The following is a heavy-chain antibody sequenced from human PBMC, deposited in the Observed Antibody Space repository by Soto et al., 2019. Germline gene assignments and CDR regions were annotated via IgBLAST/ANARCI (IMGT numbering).Heavy chain of an antibody. Sequence: QVRLEQSGPEVKKTGASVKVSCKASGYTFTSYGISWVRQAPGQGLEWMGWINIYSGDANYAQRFQDRVTMTRDTXXETVYVEMRSLRSDDTAVYYCARALYSYDNSGLAYWGQGTLVTVSS. V-gene: IGHV1-18*01. CDR2: INIYSGDA. CDR3: ARALYSYDNSGLAY. D-gene: IGHD3-22*01. CDR1: GYTFTSYG. J-gene: IGHJ4*02.